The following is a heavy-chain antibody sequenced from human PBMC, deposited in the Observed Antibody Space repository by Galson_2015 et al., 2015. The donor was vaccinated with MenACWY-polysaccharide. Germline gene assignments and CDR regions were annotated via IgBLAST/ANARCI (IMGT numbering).Heavy chain of an antibody. V-gene: IGHV3-23*01. J-gene: IGHJ4*02. CDR2: ISGSGDST. CDR1: GFTFSSYT. Sequence: SLRLSCAASGFTFSSYTMSWVRQAPGKGLEWVSTISGSGDSTYYADSVKGRFTISRDSSKNTLYLRMNSLRVEDTAVYHCAKMSRYYDSAAFWHFDFWGQGTLVTVPS. CDR3: AKMSRYYDSAAFWHFDF. D-gene: IGHD3-22*01.